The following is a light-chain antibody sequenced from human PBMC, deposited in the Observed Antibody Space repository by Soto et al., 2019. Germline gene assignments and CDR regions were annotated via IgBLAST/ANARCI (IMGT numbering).Light chain of an antibody. Sequence: DIQMTQSPSSLSASVGDRVTITCRASQSISSYLNWYQQKPGKAPKLLIYAASSLQSGVPSRFSGRGSGTDFTLTISSLQPEDFATYYCQQSYSTPQVTFGPGTKVDIK. J-gene: IGKJ3*01. V-gene: IGKV1-39*01. CDR2: AAS. CDR3: QQSYSTPQVT. CDR1: QSISSY.